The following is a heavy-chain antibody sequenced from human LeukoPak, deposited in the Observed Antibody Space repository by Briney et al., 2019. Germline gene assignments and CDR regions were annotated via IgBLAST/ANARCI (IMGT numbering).Heavy chain of an antibody. V-gene: IGHV1-18*04. Sequence: GASVKLSCKASGYTFTGYYMHWVRQAPGQGLEWVGWISAYNGNTNYAQKLQGRVTMTTDTSTSTAYMELRSLRSDDTAVYYCARGGTLGVRGVIITGDEYFDYWGQGTLVTVSS. J-gene: IGHJ4*02. CDR2: ISAYNGNT. CDR1: GYTFTGYY. CDR3: ARGGTLGVRGVIITGDEYFDY. D-gene: IGHD3-10*01.